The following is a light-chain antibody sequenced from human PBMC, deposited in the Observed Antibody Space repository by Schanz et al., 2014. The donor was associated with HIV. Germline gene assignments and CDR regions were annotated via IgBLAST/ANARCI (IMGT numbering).Light chain of an antibody. V-gene: IGLV2-8*01. Sequence: QSALTQPPSASGSPGQSVTISCTGTSSDVGGYNYVSWYQQHPGKAPKLLIYEVTKRPSGVSSRFSGSKSGNTASLTISGLQAEDEADYYCSSYAGRNNLVVFGGGTKLTVL. J-gene: IGLJ2*01. CDR1: SSDVGGYNY. CDR2: EVT. CDR3: SSYAGRNNLVV.